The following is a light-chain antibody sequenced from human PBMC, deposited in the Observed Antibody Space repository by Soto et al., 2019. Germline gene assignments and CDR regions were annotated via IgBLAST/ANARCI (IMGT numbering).Light chain of an antibody. Sequence: SYELTQPPSVSLAPGQTARTTCGGNNIGSKSVHWYQQKPGQAPVVVVYDDSDRPSGIPERFSGSNSVNTAALTISRVEAGDEADYYCQVWDSSNDHEEWVFGGGTKLTVL. V-gene: IGLV3-21*02. CDR1: NIGSKS. J-gene: IGLJ3*02. CDR3: QVWDSSNDHEEWV. CDR2: DDS.